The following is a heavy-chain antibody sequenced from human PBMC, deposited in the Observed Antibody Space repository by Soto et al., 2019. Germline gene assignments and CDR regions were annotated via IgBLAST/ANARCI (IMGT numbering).Heavy chain of an antibody. V-gene: IGHV1-46*01. CDR1: GYTFTSYY. D-gene: IGHD6-19*01. Sequence: GASVKVSCKASGYTFTSYYMHWVRQAPGQGLEWMGIINPSGGSTSYAQKFQDRVTITWDTSATTIYMELRSLRSEDTAVYYCARVRTGLGWDYWGQGTLVTVSS. J-gene: IGHJ4*02. CDR2: INPSGGST. CDR3: ARVRTGLGWDY.